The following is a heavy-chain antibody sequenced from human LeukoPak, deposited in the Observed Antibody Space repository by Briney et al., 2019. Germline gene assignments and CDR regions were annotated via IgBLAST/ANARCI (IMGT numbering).Heavy chain of an antibody. D-gene: IGHD6-19*01. CDR2: ISAYNGNT. CDR1: GYTFTSYG. J-gene: IGHJ4*02. V-gene: IGHV1-18*01. CDR3: ARGAARQWDFDY. Sequence: GASVKVSCKASGYTFTSYGISWLRQAPGQGLEWMGWISAYNGNTNYAQTLQGRVIITTDTSTSTAYMELRSLRSDDTAVYYCARGAARQWDFDYWGQGTLVTVSS.